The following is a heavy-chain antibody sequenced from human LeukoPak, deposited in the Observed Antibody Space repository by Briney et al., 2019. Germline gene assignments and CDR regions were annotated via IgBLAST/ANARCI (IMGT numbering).Heavy chain of an antibody. D-gene: IGHD5-18*01. CDR2: IYTSGST. CDR1: GGSISSGYYY. Sequence: SETLSLTCTVSGGSISSGYYYWSWIRQPAGKGLEWIGRIYTSGSTNYNPSLKSRVTISVDLSKNQFSLKLSSVTAADTAVYYCARTTEGGYTYDYFYYYYMDVWGKGTTVTISS. CDR3: ARTTEGGYTYDYFYYYYMDV. V-gene: IGHV4-61*02. J-gene: IGHJ6*03.